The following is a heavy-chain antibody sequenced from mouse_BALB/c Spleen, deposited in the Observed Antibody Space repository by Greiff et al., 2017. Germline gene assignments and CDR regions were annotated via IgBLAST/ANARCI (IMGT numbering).Heavy chain of an antibody. V-gene: IGHV5-6-3*01. CDR2: INSNGGST. D-gene: IGHD1-1*01. CDR3: ARDRGSPAWFAY. J-gene: IGHJ3*01. CDR1: GFTFSSYG. Sequence: EVKVVESGGGLVQPGGSLKLSCAASGFTFSSYGMSWVRQTPDKRLELVATINSNGGSTYYPDSVKGRFTISRDNAKNTLYLQMSSLKSEDTAMYYCARDRGSPAWFAYWGQGTLVTVSA.